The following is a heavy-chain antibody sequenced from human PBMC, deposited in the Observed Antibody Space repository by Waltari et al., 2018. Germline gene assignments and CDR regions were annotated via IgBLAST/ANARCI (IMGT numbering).Heavy chain of an antibody. CDR2: ISWNSGSI. CDR1: GFTFDDFA. V-gene: IGHV3-9*01. Sequence: EVQLVESGGGWVKPGRSLRLSCAASGFTFDDFARPWVRQAPGKGLEWVSGISWNSGSIGYADSVKGRFTISRDNAKNSLYLQMNSLRAEDTALYYCASLPYSSSYFDYWGQGTLVTVSS. CDR3: ASLPYSSSYFDY. D-gene: IGHD6-6*01. J-gene: IGHJ4*02.